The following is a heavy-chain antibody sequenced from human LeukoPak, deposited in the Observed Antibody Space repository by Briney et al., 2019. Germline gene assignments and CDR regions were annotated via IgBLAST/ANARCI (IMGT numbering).Heavy chain of an antibody. Sequence: PGGSLRLSCAASGFTFSSYSMNWVRQAPGKGLEWVSSISSSSSYIYYADSVKGRFTISRDNAKNSLYLQMNSLRAEDTAVYYCRAYYGSGSYYDFDYWGQGTLVTVSS. V-gene: IGHV3-21*01. CDR3: RAYYGSGSYYDFDY. CDR2: ISSSSSYI. CDR1: GFTFSSYS. J-gene: IGHJ4*02. D-gene: IGHD3-10*01.